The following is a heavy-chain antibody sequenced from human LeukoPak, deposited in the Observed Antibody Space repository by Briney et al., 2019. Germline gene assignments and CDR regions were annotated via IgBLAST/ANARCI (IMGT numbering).Heavy chain of an antibody. Sequence: GGSLRLSCAASGFTVSSKYMSWVRQAPGKGLEWVSVIYSGGSTYYADSVKGRFTISRDNSKSTLYLQMNSLRAEDTAVYYCARDLYGDYDLFEYWGQGTLVTVSS. D-gene: IGHD4-17*01. CDR2: IYSGGST. CDR1: GFTVSSKY. V-gene: IGHV3-66*01. J-gene: IGHJ4*02. CDR3: ARDLYGDYDLFEY.